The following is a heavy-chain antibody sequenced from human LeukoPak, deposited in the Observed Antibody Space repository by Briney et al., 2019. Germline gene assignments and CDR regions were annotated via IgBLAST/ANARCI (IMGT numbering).Heavy chain of an antibody. Sequence: GGSLRLSCAASGFTFSSYWMSWVRQAPGKGLEWVANKKKDGSEKNYVDSVKGGFTISRDNTKHSLYLQMNSLRAEDTAVYYCVRRVWGGWYYFDYWGQGTLVTVSS. CDR2: KKKDGSEK. CDR1: GFTFSSYW. J-gene: IGHJ4*02. D-gene: IGHD6-19*01. V-gene: IGHV3-7*01. CDR3: VRRVWGGWYYFDY.